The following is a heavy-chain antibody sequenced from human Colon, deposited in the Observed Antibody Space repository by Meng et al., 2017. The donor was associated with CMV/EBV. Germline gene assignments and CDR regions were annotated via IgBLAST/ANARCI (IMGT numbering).Heavy chain of an antibody. V-gene: IGHV3-21*01. D-gene: IGHD2-21*02. CDR1: GFTFSSYS. J-gene: IGHJ4*02. CDR3: ARSLRGDPVFDY. CDR2: ITSTSYYI. Sequence: GGSLRLSCAASGFTFSSYSMNWVRQAPGKGLEWVSSITSTSYYIYYADLVKGRFTISRDNAKNSLYLQMNSLRAEDTAVYYCARSLRGDPVFDYWGQGTLVTVSS.